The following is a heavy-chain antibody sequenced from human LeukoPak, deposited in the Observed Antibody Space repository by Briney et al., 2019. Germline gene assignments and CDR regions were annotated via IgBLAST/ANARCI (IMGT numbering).Heavy chain of an antibody. CDR2: IMGSGSST. Sequence: AESLRLSCAASGFSFSGYAMNWVRQAPGKVLEWVSAIMGSGSSTYYADSVKGRFTISRDNSKNTLYLQMNSLRAEDTAVYYCATRGYCDSTSCYAPQPWGQGTLVTVSS. CDR1: GFSFSGYA. V-gene: IGHV3-23*01. J-gene: IGHJ5*02. CDR3: ATRGYCDSTSCYAPQP. D-gene: IGHD2-2*01.